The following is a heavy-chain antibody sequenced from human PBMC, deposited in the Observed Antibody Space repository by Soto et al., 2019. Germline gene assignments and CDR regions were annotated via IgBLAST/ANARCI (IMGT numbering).Heavy chain of an antibody. CDR1: GYTFTTSG. D-gene: IGHD1-26*01. CDR2: ISTYNGDT. V-gene: IGHV1-18*01. Sequence: GPEVKKPGASVKVSCEASGYTFTTSGISWVRQAPGQGLEWMGWISTYNGDTNSAQKFQGRVTMTADTSTGTVYMELMSLKSDDTAVYYCARQGSWPYYYYGLDVWGQGPTVTVSS. J-gene: IGHJ6*02. CDR3: ARQGSWPYYYYGLDV.